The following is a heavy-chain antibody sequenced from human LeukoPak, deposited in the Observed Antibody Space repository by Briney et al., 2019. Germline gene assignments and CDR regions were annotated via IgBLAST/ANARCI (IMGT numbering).Heavy chain of an antibody. CDR1: GVMFNQYW. CDR2: IDQDGSEK. V-gene: IGHV3-7*01. Sequence: GGSPRLSCAASGVMFNQYWMSWVLQAPGRGLEWVANIDQDGSEKHYVDSVKGRFTISRDNARNSLYLQMNSLRAEDTAVYYCARGRFSYDNTGYSSFYYWGQGTLVTVSS. J-gene: IGHJ4*02. D-gene: IGHD3-22*01. CDR3: ARGRFSYDNTGYSSFYY.